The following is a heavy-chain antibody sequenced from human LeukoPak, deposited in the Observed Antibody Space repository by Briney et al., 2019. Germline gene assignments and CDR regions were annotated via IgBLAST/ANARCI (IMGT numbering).Heavy chain of an antibody. D-gene: IGHD3-10*01. CDR1: GYTFTSYY. CDR3: ARTLLWFGELSGWFDP. Sequence: GASVKVSCKASGYTFTSYYMHWVRQAPGQGLEWMGIINPSGGSTSYAQKFQGRVTMTRDTSTSTVYMELSSLRSEDTAVYYCARTLLWFGELSGWFDPWGQGTLVTVSS. J-gene: IGHJ5*02. V-gene: IGHV1-46*01. CDR2: INPSGGST.